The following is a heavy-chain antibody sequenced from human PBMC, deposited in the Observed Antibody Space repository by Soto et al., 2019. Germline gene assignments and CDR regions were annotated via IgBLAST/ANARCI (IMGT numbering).Heavy chain of an antibody. CDR2: ISGSGGST. Sequence: PGGSLILSCAASGLTFSSSAMSWVRQAPGKGLEWVSGISGSGGSTYYADSVKGRFTISRDNSKNTLSLQMNSLRAEDTAVYYCAIRGGFSGALYYLPPPFDYWGQGTLVTVSS. J-gene: IGHJ4*02. CDR3: AIRGGFSGALYYLPPPFDY. V-gene: IGHV3-23*01. CDR1: GLTFSSSA. D-gene: IGHD2-15*01.